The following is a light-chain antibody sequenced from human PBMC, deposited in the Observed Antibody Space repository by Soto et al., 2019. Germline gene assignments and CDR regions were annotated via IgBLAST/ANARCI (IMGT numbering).Light chain of an antibody. CDR3: QSYDSSLSGYV. CDR2: AVT. J-gene: IGLJ1*01. Sequence: QSVLTQPASVSASPGQSITISCTRTNSDVGKFDYVSWYQHHPGKAPKLVISAVTRRSSGISDRFSGSKSGTSASLAITGLQAEDEADYYCQSYDSSLSGYVFGTGTKLTVL. V-gene: IGLV2-14*01. CDR1: NSDVGKFDY.